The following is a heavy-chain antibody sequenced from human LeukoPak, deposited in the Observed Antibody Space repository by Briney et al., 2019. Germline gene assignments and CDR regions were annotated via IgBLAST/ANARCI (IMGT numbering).Heavy chain of an antibody. Sequence: SETLSLTCAVSGGSISSSNWWSWVRQPPGKGLEWLGELYHSGSTNYNPSLKSRVTISVDKSKNQFSLKLSSVTAADTAVYYCARDLGYCSSTSCREDGDYWGQGTLVTVSS. D-gene: IGHD2-2*01. CDR3: ARDLGYCSSTSCREDGDY. V-gene: IGHV4-4*02. CDR2: LYHSGST. CDR1: GGSISSSNW. J-gene: IGHJ4*02.